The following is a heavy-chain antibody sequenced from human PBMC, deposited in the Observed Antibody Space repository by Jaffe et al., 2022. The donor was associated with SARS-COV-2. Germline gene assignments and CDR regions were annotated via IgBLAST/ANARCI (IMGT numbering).Heavy chain of an antibody. Sequence: QVQLVESGGGVVQPGRSLRLSCAASGFTFSSYGMHWVRQAPGKGLEWVAVIWYDGSNKYYADSVKGRFTISRDNSKNTLYLQMNSLRAEDTAVYYCARDGGAAAGFDYWGQGTLVTVSS. J-gene: IGHJ4*02. CDR1: GFTFSSYG. CDR2: IWYDGSNK. V-gene: IGHV3-33*01. CDR3: ARDGGAAAGFDY. D-gene: IGHD6-13*01.